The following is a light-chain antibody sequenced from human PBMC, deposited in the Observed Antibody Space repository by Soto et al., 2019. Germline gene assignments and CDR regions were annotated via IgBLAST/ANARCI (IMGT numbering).Light chain of an antibody. CDR2: DAS. CDR3: QQYNSYSWT. J-gene: IGKJ1*01. V-gene: IGKV1-5*01. Sequence: EINVTQSPSSLSSSFGERVTITSLASQSINTWLAWYQQKPGKAPKLLFYDASTLETGVPSRFSGGGSGTEVTLTISSLQPEDSATYFCQQYNSYSWTFGQGTKVDIK. CDR1: QSINTW.